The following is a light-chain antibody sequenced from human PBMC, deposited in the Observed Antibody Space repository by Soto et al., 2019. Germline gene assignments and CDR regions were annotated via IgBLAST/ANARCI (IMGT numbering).Light chain of an antibody. CDR1: TIGTKT. Sequence: SYELTQPPSVSVAPGQTAQISCGGSTIGTKTVQWYQQEPGQAPVLVIYDNTERPSGIPERLSGSNSGNVATLTITKVEAGDEGDYYCQVWDSDTDHVVFGGGTKVTVL. J-gene: IGLJ2*01. CDR3: QVWDSDTDHVV. V-gene: IGLV3-21*02. CDR2: DNT.